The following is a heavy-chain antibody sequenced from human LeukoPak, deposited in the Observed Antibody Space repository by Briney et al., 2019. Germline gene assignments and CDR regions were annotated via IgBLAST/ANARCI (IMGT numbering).Heavy chain of an antibody. D-gene: IGHD4-17*01. V-gene: IGHV3-7*01. J-gene: IGHJ4*02. CDR1: GFTFRSYW. Sequence: GGSLRLSCAASGFTFRSYWMSWVRQAPGKGLERVANIKQDESEKYYVDSVKGRFSISRDNARNLVYLQMNNLRAEDTAVYFCARDGAPFDSWGLGTLVTVSS. CDR3: ARDGAPFDS. CDR2: IKQDESEK.